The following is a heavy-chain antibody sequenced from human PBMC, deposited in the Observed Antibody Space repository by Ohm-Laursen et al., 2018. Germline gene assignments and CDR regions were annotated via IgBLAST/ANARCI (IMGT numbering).Heavy chain of an antibody. V-gene: IGHV4-31*03. J-gene: IGHJ4*02. Sequence: SQTLSLTCTVSGGSISSGAYCWSWIRQHPGKGLEWIGYIYHSGSTYCNPSLKSRVTISVDTSKNQFSLKLSSVTAADTAVYYCARDQEGTIAYWGQGTLVTVSS. CDR3: ARDQEGTIAY. D-gene: IGHD2-8*01. CDR1: GGSISSGAYC. CDR2: IYHSGST.